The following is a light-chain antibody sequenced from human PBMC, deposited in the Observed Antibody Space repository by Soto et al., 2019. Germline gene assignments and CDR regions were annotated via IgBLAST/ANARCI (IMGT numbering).Light chain of an antibody. CDR2: AAS. Sequence: DIQMTQSPTSLSASLGERITITCRASQSISTYLNWYQQKPGKAPKVLIYAASSLQSGVPSRFSGSGSETDFTLTISSLQPEDPATYYCQQSYSTPTWTFGQGTKVDI. CDR1: QSISTY. CDR3: QQSYSTPTWT. J-gene: IGKJ1*01. V-gene: IGKV1-39*01.